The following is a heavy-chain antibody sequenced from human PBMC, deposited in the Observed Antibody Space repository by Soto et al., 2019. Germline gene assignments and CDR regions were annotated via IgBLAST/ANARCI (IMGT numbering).Heavy chain of an antibody. CDR2: ISGSGGST. V-gene: IGHV3-23*01. CDR1: GFTFSSYA. J-gene: IGHJ4*02. CDR3: AKDRSFGIAVAGRYFDY. Sequence: DVQLLESGGGLVQAGGSLRLSCAASGFTFSSYAMTWVRQAPGKGLEWVSGISGSGGSTDYADSVKGRFTISRDNSKNTLYLQMNSLRVEDTAVYYCAKDRSFGIAVAGRYFDYWGQGTLVTVSS. D-gene: IGHD6-19*01.